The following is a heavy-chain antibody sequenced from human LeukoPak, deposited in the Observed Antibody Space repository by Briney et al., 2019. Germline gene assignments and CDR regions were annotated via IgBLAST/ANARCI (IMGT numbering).Heavy chain of an antibody. Sequence: SVKVSCKASGGTFSSYAISWVRQAPGQGLEWMGRIIPILGIANYAQKFQGRVTITADKSTSTAYMELSSLRSEDTAVYYCASNPNPSGYSGRENQHGMDVWGQGNQVTVSS. CDR1: GGTFSSYA. CDR3: ASNPNPSGYSGRENQHGMDV. D-gene: IGHD3-22*01. V-gene: IGHV1-69*04. J-gene: IGHJ6*02. CDR2: IIPILGIA.